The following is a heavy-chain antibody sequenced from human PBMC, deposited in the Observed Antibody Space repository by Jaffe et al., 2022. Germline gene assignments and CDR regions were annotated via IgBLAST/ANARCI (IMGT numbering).Heavy chain of an antibody. CDR1: GFTFSSYA. V-gene: IGHV3-23*01. J-gene: IGHJ6*03. D-gene: IGHD3-10*01. CDR3: AKDAIYYGSGSYFSTPTSYYYYYMDV. CDR2: ISGSGGST. Sequence: EVQLLESGGGLVQPGGSLRLSCAASGFTFSSYAMSWVRQAPGKGLEWVSAISGSGGSTYYADSVKGRFTISRDNSKNTLYLQMNSLRAEDTAVYYCAKDAIYYGSGSYFSTPTSYYYYYMDVWGKGTTVTVSS.